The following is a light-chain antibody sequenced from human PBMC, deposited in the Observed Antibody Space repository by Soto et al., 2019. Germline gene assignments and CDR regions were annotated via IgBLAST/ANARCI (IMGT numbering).Light chain of an antibody. CDR1: QSISGY. CDR3: QQSYSTLPIT. CDR2: AAS. V-gene: IGKV1-39*01. Sequence: DIQMTQSPSSLSASVGDRVTITCRTSQSISGYLNWYRHKPGKAPTLLIYAASTLQSGVPSRFSGSGSGTDFTLTISNLQPEDFATYYCQQSYSTLPITFGQGTKVDIK. J-gene: IGKJ1*01.